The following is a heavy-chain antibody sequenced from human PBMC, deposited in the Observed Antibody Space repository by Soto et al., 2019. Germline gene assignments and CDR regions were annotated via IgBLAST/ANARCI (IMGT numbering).Heavy chain of an antibody. CDR3: ARGETYYDILTGYSPYYYGMDV. Sequence: GASVKVSCKASGYTFTSYYMHWVRQAPGQGLEWMGIINPSGGSTSYAQKFQGRVTMTRDTSTSTVYMELSSLRSEDTAVYYCARGETYYDILTGYSPYYYGMDVWGQGTTVTVSS. D-gene: IGHD3-9*01. J-gene: IGHJ6*02. V-gene: IGHV1-46*01. CDR1: GYTFTSYY. CDR2: INPSGGST.